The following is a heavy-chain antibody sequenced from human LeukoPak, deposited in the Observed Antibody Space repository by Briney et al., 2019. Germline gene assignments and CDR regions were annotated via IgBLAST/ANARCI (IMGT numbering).Heavy chain of an antibody. CDR2: IYYSGCT. D-gene: IGHD4-17*01. CDR1: GDSISSGGYS. V-gene: IGHV4-61*08. Sequence: NPSETLSLTCAVSGDSISSGGYSWSWIRQPPGKGLEWIGYIYYSGCTNYNSSLKSRVTISLDTSKNQFSLELNSVAAADRAVYYCAREAVTGRSVDYWGQGTLVTVSS. J-gene: IGHJ4*02. CDR3: AREAVTGRSVDY.